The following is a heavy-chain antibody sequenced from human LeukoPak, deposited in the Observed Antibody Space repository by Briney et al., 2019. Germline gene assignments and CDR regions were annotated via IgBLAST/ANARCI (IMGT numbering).Heavy chain of an antibody. CDR3: ARVGYVVAADLDY. CDR1: GFTFSSYW. D-gene: IGHD2-15*01. CDR2: IKQDGSEK. J-gene: IGHJ4*02. V-gene: IGHV3-7*01. Sequence: GGSLRLSCAASGFTFSSYWMSWVRQAPGKGLEWVANIKQDGSEKYYVDSVKGRFTISRDNAKNSLYLQMNSLRAEDTAVYYCARVGYVVAADLDYWGQGTLVTVSS.